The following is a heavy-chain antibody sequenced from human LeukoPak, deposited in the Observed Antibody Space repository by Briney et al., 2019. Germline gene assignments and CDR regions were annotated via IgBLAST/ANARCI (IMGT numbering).Heavy chain of an antibody. Sequence: GGXXXXXXXXXGFTFSSXWMSWVRQSPGKGLEWVANXKRDGSEKDFMDSVKGRFTISRDKAKNERYLEMNGLRAEDTAEYFCARERMYSGSGSTYPYYDYWGQGTLVTVSS. CDR3: ARERMYSGSGSTYPYYDY. D-gene: IGHD3-10*01. CDR2: XKRDGSEK. J-gene: IGHJ4*02. V-gene: IGHV3-7*01. CDR1: GFTFSSXW.